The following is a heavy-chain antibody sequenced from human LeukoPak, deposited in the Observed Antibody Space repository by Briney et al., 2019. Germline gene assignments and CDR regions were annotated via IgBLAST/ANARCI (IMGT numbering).Heavy chain of an antibody. Sequence: PSQTLSLTCTVSGGSISSGSYYWSWIGQPDGKGLEWIGRIYTSGSTNYDPSLKSRVTISVDTSKNQFSLELSSVTAADTAVYYCARVLGYGDYGYFDYWGQGTLVTISS. CDR2: IYTSGST. CDR3: ARVLGYGDYGYFDY. D-gene: IGHD4-17*01. V-gene: IGHV4-61*02. CDR1: GGSISSGSYY. J-gene: IGHJ4*02.